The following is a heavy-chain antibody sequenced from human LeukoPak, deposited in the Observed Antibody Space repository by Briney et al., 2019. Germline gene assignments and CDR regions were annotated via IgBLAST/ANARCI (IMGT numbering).Heavy chain of an antibody. CDR2: IYYSGST. CDR3: ARTGLGDSSGYYYTFDP. D-gene: IGHD3-22*01. J-gene: IGHJ5*02. V-gene: IGHV4-59*01. Sequence: SETLSLTCTLSGGSISSYYWSWIRQPPGKGLEWIGYIYYSGSTNYNPSLKSRVTISVHTSKNQFSLKLSSVTAADTAVYYCARTGLGDSSGYYYTFDPWGQGTLVTVSS. CDR1: GGSISSYY.